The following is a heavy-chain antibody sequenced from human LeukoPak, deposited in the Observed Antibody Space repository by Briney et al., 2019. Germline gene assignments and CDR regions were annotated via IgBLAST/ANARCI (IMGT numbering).Heavy chain of an antibody. CDR2: IYYSGST. V-gene: IGHV4-59*01. CDR1: GGSISSYY. Sequence: SGTLSLTCTVSGGSISSYYWSWIRQPPGKGLEWIGYIYYSGSTNYNPSLKSRVTISVDTSKNQFSLKLSSVTAADTAVYYCARVSGSYMAYYFDYWGQGTLVTVSS. D-gene: IGHD1-26*01. CDR3: ARVSGSYMAYYFDY. J-gene: IGHJ4*02.